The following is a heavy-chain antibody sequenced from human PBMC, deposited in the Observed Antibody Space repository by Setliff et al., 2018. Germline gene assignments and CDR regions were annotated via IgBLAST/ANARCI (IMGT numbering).Heavy chain of an antibody. CDR3: VKVKKPLIRGSGFDY. V-gene: IGHV3-30*02. J-gene: IGHJ4*02. CDR1: GFIFNSYG. D-gene: IGHD3-10*01. CDR2: IRYEGSNK. Sequence: PGGSLRLSCTASGFIFNSYGMYWVRQAPGKGPEWVASIRYEGSNKQYGDSVKGRFSISRDNSENTLFLQMTSLRPEDTGVYYCVKVKKPLIRGSGFDYWGRGTLVTVSS.